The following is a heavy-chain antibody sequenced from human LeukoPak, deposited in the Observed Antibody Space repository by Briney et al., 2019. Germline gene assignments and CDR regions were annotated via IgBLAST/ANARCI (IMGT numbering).Heavy chain of an antibody. CDR1: GGSISSSSYY. Sequence: PSETLSLTCTVSGGSISSSSYYWGWIRQPPGKGLEWIGYIYYSGSTYYNPSLKSRVTISVDTSKNQFSLKLSSVTAADTAVYYCARAEMAFDYWGQGTLVTVSS. D-gene: IGHD5-24*01. J-gene: IGHJ4*02. V-gene: IGHV4-30-4*08. CDR2: IYYSGST. CDR3: ARAEMAFDY.